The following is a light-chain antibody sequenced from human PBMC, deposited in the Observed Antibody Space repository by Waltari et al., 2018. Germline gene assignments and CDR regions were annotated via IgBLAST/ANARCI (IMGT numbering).Light chain of an antibody. CDR3: SSYAGSNNYVA. V-gene: IGLV2-8*01. CDR1: SSDVGGYDY. J-gene: IGLJ2*01. Sequence: QSALTQPPSASGSPGQSVTISCTGTSSDVGGYDYVSWYQQHPGKAPKLMIYEVSKRPPGVPDRFSGSKSGTTASLTVSGLQGEDEADYYCSSYAGSNNYVAFGGGTKLTVL. CDR2: EVS.